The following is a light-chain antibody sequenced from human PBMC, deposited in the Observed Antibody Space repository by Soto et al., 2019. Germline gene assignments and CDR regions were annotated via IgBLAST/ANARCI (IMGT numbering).Light chain of an antibody. CDR2: GAS. J-gene: IGKJ1*01. Sequence: IVLTQSPATLSLSPWERATLSCRASQSVRSNFLAWYQQKPGQAPRLLIYGASNRATGIPDRFSGSGSGTDFTLTITRLEAEDFAMYYCQRYDSLRTFGQGTKVDIK. V-gene: IGKV3-20*01. CDR1: QSVRSNF. CDR3: QRYDSLRT.